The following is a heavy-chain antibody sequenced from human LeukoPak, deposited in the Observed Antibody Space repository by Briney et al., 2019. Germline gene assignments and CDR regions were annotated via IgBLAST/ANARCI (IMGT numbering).Heavy chain of an antibody. V-gene: IGHV3-15*07. D-gene: IGHD2-21*01. CDR3: ITPPPYSAQ. J-gene: IGHJ4*02. Sequence: GGSLRLSCGASGFTFSNAYMNWLRQAPGKGLEWVGRIKPKTDGETTEYAAPVKGIFSISRDDPKNMPYLQMHSLKTADTSVSSCITPPPYSAQGGQGTPVTVSS. CDR2: IKPKTDGETT. CDR1: GFTFSNAY.